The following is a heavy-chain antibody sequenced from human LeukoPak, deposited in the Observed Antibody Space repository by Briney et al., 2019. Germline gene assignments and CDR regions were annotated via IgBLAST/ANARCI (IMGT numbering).Heavy chain of an antibody. D-gene: IGHD6-19*01. Sequence: GGSLRLSCAASGFTFSNHVMHWVRQAPDKGLEWVAVISSDGNNKYYADSVQGRFTIARDNSKNTLYLQMNSLRPEDTAVYYCARDRPGITVAGALDYWGQGTLVTVSS. CDR1: GFTFSNHV. V-gene: IGHV3-30*04. J-gene: IGHJ4*02. CDR3: ARDRPGITVAGALDY. CDR2: ISSDGNNK.